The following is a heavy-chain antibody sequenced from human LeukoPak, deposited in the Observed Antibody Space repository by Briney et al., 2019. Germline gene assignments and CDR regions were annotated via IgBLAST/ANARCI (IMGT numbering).Heavy chain of an antibody. CDR2: IRYDGRNK. D-gene: IGHD3-10*01. V-gene: IGHV3-30*02. CDR3: AKGPEVRGVIVILKTGEKGALDY. J-gene: IGHJ4*02. Sequence: GGSLRLSCAGSGFTFSTSGMHWVRQAPGKGLEWVAFIRYDGRNKYYADSVKGRFTIAKDKSKNTLYLQMNSLRAEDSAVYYCAKGPEVRGVIVILKTGEKGALDYWGQGTLVTVSS. CDR1: GFTFSTSG.